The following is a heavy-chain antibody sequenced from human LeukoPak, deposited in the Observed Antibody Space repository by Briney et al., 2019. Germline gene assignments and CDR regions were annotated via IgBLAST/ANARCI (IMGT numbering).Heavy chain of an antibody. J-gene: IGHJ4*02. CDR3: ARGAEYCSSTSCYIVY. CDR1: GFMFSDYW. Sequence: GGSLRLSCAASGFMFSDYWMTWVRQAPGKGLEWVSSISSSSSYIHYADSVKGRFTISRDNAKNSLYLQMNSLRAEDTAVYYCARGAEYCSSTSCYIVYWGQGTLVTVSS. CDR2: ISSSSSYI. V-gene: IGHV3-21*01. D-gene: IGHD2-2*02.